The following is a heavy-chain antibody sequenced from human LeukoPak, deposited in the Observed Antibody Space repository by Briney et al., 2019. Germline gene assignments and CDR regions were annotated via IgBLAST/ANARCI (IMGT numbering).Heavy chain of an antibody. Sequence: ASVKVSCKASGYTFTSYDINWVRQATGQGLEWMGWMNPNSGNTGYAQKFQGRVTITRNTSISTAYMELSSLRSEDTAVYYCARAVVVPAAMRGFYYYYYMDVWGKGTTVTISS. CDR3: ARAVVVPAAMRGFYYYYYMDV. J-gene: IGHJ6*03. CDR1: GYTFTSYD. D-gene: IGHD2-2*01. V-gene: IGHV1-8*03. CDR2: MNPNSGNT.